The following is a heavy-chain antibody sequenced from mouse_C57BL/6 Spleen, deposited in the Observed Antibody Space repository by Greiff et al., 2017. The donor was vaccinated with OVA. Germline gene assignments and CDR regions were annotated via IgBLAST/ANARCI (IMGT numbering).Heavy chain of an antibody. Sequence: EVQLVESGEGLVKPGGSLKLSCAASGFTFSSYAMSWVRQTPEKRLEWVAYISSGGDYIYYADTVKGRFTISRDNARNTLYLQMSSLKSEDTAMYYCTRDYDNYGYFDVWGTGTTVTVSS. CDR3: TRDYDNYGYFDV. CDR1: GFTFSSYA. CDR2: ISSGGDYI. J-gene: IGHJ1*03. V-gene: IGHV5-9-1*02. D-gene: IGHD2-4*01.